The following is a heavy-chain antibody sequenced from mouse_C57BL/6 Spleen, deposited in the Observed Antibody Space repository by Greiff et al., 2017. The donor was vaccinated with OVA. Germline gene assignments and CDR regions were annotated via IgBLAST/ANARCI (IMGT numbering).Heavy chain of an antibody. CDR2: ILPGSGSP. Sequence: QVQLQQSGAELMKPGASVKLSCKATGYTFTGYWIEWVKQRPGHGLEWIGEILPGSGSPNYNEKVKGKATFTADTSSNTAYMQLSSLTTEDSAIYYCARRPSIGSYVAMDYWGQGTSVTVSS. J-gene: IGHJ4*01. V-gene: IGHV1-9*01. D-gene: IGHD1-1*02. CDR3: ARRPSIGSYVAMDY. CDR1: GYTFTGYW.